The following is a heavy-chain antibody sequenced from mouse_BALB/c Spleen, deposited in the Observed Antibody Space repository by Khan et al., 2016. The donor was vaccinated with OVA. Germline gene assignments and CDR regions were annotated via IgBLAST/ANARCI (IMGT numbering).Heavy chain of an antibody. D-gene: IGHD1-1*01. J-gene: IGHJ4*01. V-gene: IGHV9-3-1*01. CDR1: GYTFTNYG. CDR3: ARSPYVSDIMAY. Sequence: QVRLQQSGPELKKPGETVKISCKASGYTFTNYGMNWVKQAPGKGLKWMGWINTYTGEPTYDDDFKGRFAFSLETSSSTAYLQLNNLKNEDTATYFCARSPYVSDIMAYGGQGTSVTVSS. CDR2: INTYTGEP.